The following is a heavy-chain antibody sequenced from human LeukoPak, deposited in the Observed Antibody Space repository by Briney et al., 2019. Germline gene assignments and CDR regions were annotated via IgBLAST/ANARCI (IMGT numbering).Heavy chain of an antibody. Sequence: PGGSLRLSCAASGFTFSDYYMSWIRQAPGKGPEWVSYISSSGSTIYYADSVKGRFTISRDNAKNSLYLQMNSLRAEDTAVYYCARDKGFGELAGYMDVWGKGTTVTVSS. CDR1: GFTFSDYY. J-gene: IGHJ6*03. CDR2: ISSSGSTI. D-gene: IGHD3-10*01. V-gene: IGHV3-11*04. CDR3: ARDKGFGELAGYMDV.